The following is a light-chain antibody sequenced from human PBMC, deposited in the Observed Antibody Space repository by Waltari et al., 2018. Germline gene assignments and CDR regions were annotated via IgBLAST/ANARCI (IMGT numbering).Light chain of an antibody. J-gene: IGLJ2*01. CDR1: SSDVGAYTY. CDR2: DVT. CDR3: SSYRTSGTLV. V-gene: IGLV2-14*03. Sequence: QSALTQPASVSGSPGQSITISCTGTSSDVGAYTYVSWYQQHPGKAPKLMIYDVTTRPSSVSNRVSGSKSGNSASLTISRLQLEDEADYYCSSYRTSGTLVFGGGTKLTVL.